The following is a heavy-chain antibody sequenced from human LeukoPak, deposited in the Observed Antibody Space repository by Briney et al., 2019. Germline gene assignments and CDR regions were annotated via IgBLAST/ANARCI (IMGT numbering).Heavy chain of an antibody. Sequence: SETLSLTCTVSGYYISSGYYWGWIRQPPGKGLEWIGGIYHSGSTFYNPSLSSRLTISVDTSRNQFSLRLSSVTAADTAVYYCARPAVTGTSPDWYFDLWGRGTLVAVSS. CDR2: IYHSGST. D-gene: IGHD6-19*01. V-gene: IGHV4-38-2*02. CDR3: ARPAVTGTSPDWYFDL. J-gene: IGHJ2*01. CDR1: GYYISSGYY.